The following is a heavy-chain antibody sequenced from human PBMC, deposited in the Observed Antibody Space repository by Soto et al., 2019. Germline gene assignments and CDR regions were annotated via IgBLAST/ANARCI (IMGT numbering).Heavy chain of an antibody. V-gene: IGHV3-30*18. D-gene: IGHD6-13*01. J-gene: IGHJ4*02. CDR2: ISYDGNDK. Sequence: RGSLRLSCVASGFTFSSYGMHWVRQAPGKGLEWVAVISYDGNDKYYADSVKGRFTISRDNSKNTLSLQMNSLRAEDTAVYYCAKDEDIAAAAYYFDYPGKGTLVTVSS. CDR1: GFTFSSYG. CDR3: AKDEDIAAAAYYFDY.